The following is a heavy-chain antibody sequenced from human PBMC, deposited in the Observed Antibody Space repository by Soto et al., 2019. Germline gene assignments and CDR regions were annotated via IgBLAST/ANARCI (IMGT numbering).Heavy chain of an antibody. CDR1: GGTFSSYA. V-gene: IGHV1-69*01. CDR3: PRSVVVAATYYYYGMDV. J-gene: IGHJ6*02. Sequence: QVQLVQSGAEVKKPGSSVKVSCKASGGTFSSYAISWVRQAPGQGLEWMGGIIPIFGTANYAQKFQGRVTITADESTSTAYMELSSLRSEDTAVYYCPRSVVVAATYYYYGMDVWGQGTTVTVSS. CDR2: IIPIFGTA. D-gene: IGHD2-15*01.